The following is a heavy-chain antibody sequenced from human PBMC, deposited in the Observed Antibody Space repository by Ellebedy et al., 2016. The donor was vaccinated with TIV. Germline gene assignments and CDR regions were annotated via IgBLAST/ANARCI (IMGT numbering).Heavy chain of an antibody. CDR3: AREGSYDGSGNDF. V-gene: IGHV3-11*05. CDR2: ISSSSSYT. J-gene: IGHJ4*02. CDR1: GFIFSDYY. D-gene: IGHD3-16*01. Sequence: GESLKISCAASGFIFSDYYMSWIRQAPGKGLEHISHISSSSSYTRYADSVKGRFTISRDNAKNSLYLQMNSLRAEDTAVYYCAREGSYDGSGNDFWGQGTLVTVSS.